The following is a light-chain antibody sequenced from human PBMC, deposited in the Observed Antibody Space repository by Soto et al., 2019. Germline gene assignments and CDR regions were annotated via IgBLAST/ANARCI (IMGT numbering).Light chain of an antibody. Sequence: DIQMTQSPSTLSGSVGDRVTITCRASQTISSWLAWYQQKPGKAPKLLIYKASTLKSGVPSRFSGSGSGTEFTLTISSLQPDDFATYYCQQYSSYSFGGGTKVDI. CDR2: KAS. CDR3: QQYSSYS. V-gene: IGKV1-5*03. CDR1: QTISSW. J-gene: IGKJ4*01.